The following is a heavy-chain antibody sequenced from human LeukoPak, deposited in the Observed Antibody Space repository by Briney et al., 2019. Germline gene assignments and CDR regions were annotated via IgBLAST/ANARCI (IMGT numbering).Heavy chain of an antibody. V-gene: IGHV1-2*02. CDR3: ARDKGTLGGDY. CDR1: GYTFTAYY. J-gene: IGHJ4*02. Sequence: ASMKVSCKASGYTFTAYYVHWVRQAPGQGLEWMGLINPNSGGTNYAQRFQGRVTMTRDTSISTAYMELSNLTSDDTAVYFCARDKGTLGGDYWGQGTLVTVSS. D-gene: IGHD3-16*01. CDR2: INPNSGGT.